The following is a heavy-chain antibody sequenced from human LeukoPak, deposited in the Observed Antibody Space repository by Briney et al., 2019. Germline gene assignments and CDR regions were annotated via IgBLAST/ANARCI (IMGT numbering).Heavy chain of an antibody. D-gene: IGHD3-22*01. CDR3: ARALPPHYYDSSGYYYERFDY. CDR2: INPSGGST. V-gene: IGHV1-46*01. J-gene: IGHJ4*02. Sequence: ASVKVSCEASGYTFTSYYMHWVRQAPGQGLEWTGIINPSGGSTSYAQKFQGRVTMTRDTSTSTVYMELSSLRSEDTAVYYCARALPPHYYDSSGYYYERFDYWGQGTLVTVSS. CDR1: GYTFTSYY.